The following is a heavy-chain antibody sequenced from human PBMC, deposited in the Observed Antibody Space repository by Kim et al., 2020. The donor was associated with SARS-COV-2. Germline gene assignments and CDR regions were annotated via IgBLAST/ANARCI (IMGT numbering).Heavy chain of an antibody. J-gene: IGHJ3*02. Sequence: SETLSLTCAVYGGSFSGYYWSWIRQPPGKGLEWIGEINHSGSTNYNPSLKSRVTISVDTSKNQFSLKLSSVTAADTAVYYCAREDPYYGSGNVNAFDIWGQGTMVTVSS. D-gene: IGHD3-10*01. CDR2: INHSGST. V-gene: IGHV4-34*01. CDR1: GGSFSGYY. CDR3: AREDPYYGSGNVNAFDI.